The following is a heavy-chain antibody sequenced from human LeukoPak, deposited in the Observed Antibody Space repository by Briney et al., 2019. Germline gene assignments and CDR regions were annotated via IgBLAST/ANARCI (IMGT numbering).Heavy chain of an antibody. Sequence: SETLSLTCAVSGYSISSGIYYWGWIRQPPGKGLEWIGSVFYGGSTYYNPSLKSRVTISVDMSKNQFSLQLSSLTAADTAMYYCAAGFDYWGQGTLVTVSS. J-gene: IGHJ4*02. CDR1: GYSISSGIYY. CDR2: VFYGGST. V-gene: IGHV4-39*01. CDR3: AAGFDY.